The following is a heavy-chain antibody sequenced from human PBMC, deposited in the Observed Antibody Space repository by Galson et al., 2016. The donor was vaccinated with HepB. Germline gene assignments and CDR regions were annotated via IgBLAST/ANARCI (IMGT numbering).Heavy chain of an antibody. J-gene: IGHJ4*02. CDR3: ARDTDDYDFDY. Sequence: SLRLSCAASGFSFSTYSMNWVRQAPGKGLEWVSYISSSGSTIYYTDSVKGRFTISRDNAKNSLYLQMNSLRDGDTAVYYCARDTDDYDFDYWGQGSLVTVSS. CDR2: ISSSGSTI. D-gene: IGHD4/OR15-4a*01. CDR1: GFSFSTYS. V-gene: IGHV3-48*02.